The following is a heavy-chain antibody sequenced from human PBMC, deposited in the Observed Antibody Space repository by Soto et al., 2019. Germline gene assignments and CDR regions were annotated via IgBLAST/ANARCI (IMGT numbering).Heavy chain of an antibody. J-gene: IGHJ6*03. CDR2: IDKVGTDS. CDR3: ARGWFGPDV. D-gene: IGHD3-10*01. V-gene: IGHV3-74*01. CDR1: EFTFSGRS. Sequence: EVQLVESGGGLVQPGGSLRLSCAASEFTFSGRSVHWVRQAPGKGLVWVSGIDKVGTDSTYADSVKGRFTSCRDNAKNSVYLQLNSLRVEDTAVYYCARGWFGPDVWGKGNTVTVSS.